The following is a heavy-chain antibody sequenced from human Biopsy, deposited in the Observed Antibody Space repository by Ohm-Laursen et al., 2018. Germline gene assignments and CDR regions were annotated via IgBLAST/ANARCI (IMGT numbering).Heavy chain of an antibody. Sequence: SSVKVSCKASGATFSNYAINWLRQAPGQGLEWMGGINPMFGTAKYAQRFQGRVTITADESTSTAYMEVSSLRSEDTAVYYCAKRGVERGRPLAYWGQGTLVTVSS. CDR3: AKRGVERGRPLAY. CDR2: INPMFGTA. D-gene: IGHD1-1*01. J-gene: IGHJ4*02. V-gene: IGHV1-69*01. CDR1: GATFSNYA.